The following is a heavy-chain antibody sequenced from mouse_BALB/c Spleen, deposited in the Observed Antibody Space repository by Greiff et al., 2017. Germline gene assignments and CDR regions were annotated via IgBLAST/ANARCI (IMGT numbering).Heavy chain of an antibody. CDR3: SSITTATYRFAY. Sequence: VQLKESGAELVRSGASVKLSCTASGFNIKDYYMHWVKQRPEQGLEWIGWIDPENGDTEYAPKFQGKATMTADTSSNTAYLQLSSLTSEDTAVYYCSSITTATYRFAYWGQGTLVTVSA. CDR1: GFNIKDYY. D-gene: IGHD1-2*01. CDR2: IDPENGDT. J-gene: IGHJ3*01. V-gene: IGHV14-4*02.